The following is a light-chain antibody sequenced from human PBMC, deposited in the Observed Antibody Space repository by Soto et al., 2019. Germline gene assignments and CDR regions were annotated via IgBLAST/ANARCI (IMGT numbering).Light chain of an antibody. Sequence: EIVLTQSPATLSLSPGERATLSCRASQSVSSYLAWYQQKPGQAPRLLIYGASTRATGIPARFSGSGSGTDFTLIIDSLEPEDFAVYYCQQRINWPLTFGGGTKVDIK. CDR2: GAS. CDR1: QSVSSY. J-gene: IGKJ4*01. CDR3: QQRINWPLT. V-gene: IGKV3-11*01.